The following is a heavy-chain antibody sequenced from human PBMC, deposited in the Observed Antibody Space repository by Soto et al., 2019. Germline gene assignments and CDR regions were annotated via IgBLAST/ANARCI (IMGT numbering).Heavy chain of an antibody. Sequence: GGSLRLSCAASGFTFSSYGMHWVRQAPGKGLEWVAVISYDGSNKYYADSVKGRFTISRDNSKNTLYLQMNSLRAEDTAVYYCAKEGEVGATHYYGMDVWGQGTTVTVSS. CDR1: GFTFSSYG. CDR3: AKEGEVGATHYYGMDV. J-gene: IGHJ6*02. D-gene: IGHD1-26*01. CDR2: ISYDGSNK. V-gene: IGHV3-30*18.